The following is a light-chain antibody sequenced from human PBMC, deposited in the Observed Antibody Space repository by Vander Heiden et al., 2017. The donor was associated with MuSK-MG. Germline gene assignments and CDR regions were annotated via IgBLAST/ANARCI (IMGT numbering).Light chain of an antibody. CDR1: STDVGGYNY. V-gene: IGLV2-8*01. Sequence: SALPQPPSLSAPPGPSVPISCTGTSTDVGGYNYVSWYQQHPGKAPKLMIYEVSKRPSGVPGRFSGSKSGNTASLTVTGLQAEDEAEYYYSSYAGSDVHYVFGTGTKVTVL. CDR2: EVS. J-gene: IGLJ1*01. CDR3: SSYAGSDVHYV.